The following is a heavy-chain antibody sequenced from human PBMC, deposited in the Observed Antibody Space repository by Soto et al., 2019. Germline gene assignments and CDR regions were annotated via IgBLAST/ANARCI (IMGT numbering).Heavy chain of an antibody. J-gene: IGHJ5*02. Sequence: ASVKVYCQSSGYTFTSYHMHWVRQAPGQLLEWMGIIIPSGGTTSYAQKFQGRVTITADESTSTAYMELSSLRSEDTAVYYCARDLFGDYGGNSGLDYWFDPCGQGTLVTVSS. CDR2: IIPSGGTT. CDR1: GYTFTSYH. CDR3: ARDLFGDYGGNSGLDYWFDP. V-gene: IGHV1-46*01. D-gene: IGHD4-17*01.